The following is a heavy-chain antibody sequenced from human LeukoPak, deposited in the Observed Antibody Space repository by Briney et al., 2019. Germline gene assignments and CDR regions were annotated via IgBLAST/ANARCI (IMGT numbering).Heavy chain of an antibody. CDR2: ISGSGGST. Sequence: GGSLRLSCAASGFTFSSYAMSWVRQAPGKGLEWVSAISGSGGSTYYADSVKGRFTISRDNSKNTLYLQMNSLRAEDTAVYYCAKDSLGSSSKNWYDPWGQGTLVTVSS. V-gene: IGHV3-23*01. D-gene: IGHD6-13*01. J-gene: IGHJ5*02. CDR1: GFTFSSYA. CDR3: AKDSLGSSSKNWYDP.